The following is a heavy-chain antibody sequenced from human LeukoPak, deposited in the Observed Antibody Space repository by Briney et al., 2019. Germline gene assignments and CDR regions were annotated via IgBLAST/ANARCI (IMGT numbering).Heavy chain of an antibody. D-gene: IGHD1-26*01. V-gene: IGHV4-34*01. CDR2: INHSGST. J-gene: IGHJ4*02. CDR3: ARGPLVGASLDY. Sequence: SETLSLTCAVYGGSCSGYYWSWIRQPPGKGLEWIGEINHSGSTNYNPSLKSRVTISVDTSKNQFSLKLSSVTAADTAVYYCARGPLVGASLDYWGQGTLVTVSS. CDR1: GGSCSGYY.